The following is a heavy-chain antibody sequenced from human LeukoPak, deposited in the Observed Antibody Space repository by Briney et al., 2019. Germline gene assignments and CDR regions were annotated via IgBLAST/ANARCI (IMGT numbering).Heavy chain of an antibody. CDR2: ISYDGSNK. CDR3: AKEGDGDYSSFDY. J-gene: IGHJ4*02. V-gene: IGHV3-30-3*01. D-gene: IGHD4-17*01. CDR1: GFTFSSYA. Sequence: GGSLRLSCAASGFTFSSYAMHWVRQAPGKGLEWVAVISYDGSNKYYADSVKGRFTISRDNSKNTLYLQMNSLRAEDTAVYYCAKEGDGDYSSFDYWGQGTLVTVSS.